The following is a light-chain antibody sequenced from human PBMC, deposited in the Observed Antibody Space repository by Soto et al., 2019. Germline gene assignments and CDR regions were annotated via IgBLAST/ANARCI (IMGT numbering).Light chain of an antibody. CDR2: GAS. V-gene: IGKV3-20*01. CDR1: QSVSSNS. J-gene: IGKJ2*01. CDR3: QQYGNSPFT. Sequence: EIVLTQSPGTLSLSPGGRATLSCRASQSVSSNSLAWHQHKPGQAPRILIFGASSTATGIPDRFSDSGSGTDFTLTISRLEPEDFEVYYCQQYGNSPFTFGQGTKVEIK.